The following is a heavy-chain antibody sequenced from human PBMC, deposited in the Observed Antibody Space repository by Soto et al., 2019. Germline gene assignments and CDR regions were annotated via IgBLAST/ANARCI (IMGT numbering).Heavy chain of an antibody. V-gene: IGHV1-18*01. D-gene: IGHD3-3*01. J-gene: IGHJ5*02. Sequence: QVQLVQSGAEVKKPGASVKVSCKASGYTFTSYGISWVRQAPGQGLEWMGWISAYNGNTNYAQQLQGRVTMTTDTSTSTAYMELRSLRSDDTAVYYCARSKDCWSGYYPSYNWFDPWGQGTLVTVSS. CDR2: ISAYNGNT. CDR3: ARSKDCWSGYYPSYNWFDP. CDR1: GYTFTSYG.